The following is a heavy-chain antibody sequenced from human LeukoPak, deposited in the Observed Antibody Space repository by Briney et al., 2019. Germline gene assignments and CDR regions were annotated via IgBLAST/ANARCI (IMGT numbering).Heavy chain of an antibody. J-gene: IGHJ6*03. CDR3: AKGLYYMDV. Sequence: HAGGSLRLSCAASGFSFSTYWMSWVRQAPGKGLEWVANIKQDGSEKYYVDSVKGRFTISRDNAKNSLYLQMNSLRAEDTAVYYCAKGLYYMDVWGKGTTVTVSS. CDR2: IKQDGSEK. CDR1: GFSFSTYW. D-gene: IGHD2-21*02. V-gene: IGHV3-7*03.